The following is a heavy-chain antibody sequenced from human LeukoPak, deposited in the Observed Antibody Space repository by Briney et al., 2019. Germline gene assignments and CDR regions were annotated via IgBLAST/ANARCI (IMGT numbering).Heavy chain of an antibody. J-gene: IGHJ6*02. V-gene: IGHV1-3*01. Sequence: ASVKVSCKASGYTFTSYAIHWVRQAPGQRLEWMGWIDAGNGNTKYSQKFQDRVTITRDTSASTAYMELSSLRSEDTAVYYCATSIAAAGTDLSYYYYGMDVWGQGTTVTVSS. D-gene: IGHD6-13*01. CDR3: ATSIAAAGTDLSYYYYGMDV. CDR1: GYTFTSYA. CDR2: IDAGNGNT.